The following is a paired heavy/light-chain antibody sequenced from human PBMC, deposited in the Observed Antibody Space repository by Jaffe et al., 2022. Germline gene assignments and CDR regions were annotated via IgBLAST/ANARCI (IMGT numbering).Light chain of an antibody. CDR2: GAS. CDR1: QSVSSNY. J-gene: IGKJ2*01. Sequence: EIVLTQSPGTLSLSPGERATLSCRASQSVSSNYLAWYQQKPGQAPRLLIYGASSRATGIPDRFSGSGSGTDFTLTISRLEPEDFAVYYCQQYGYSPGTFGQGTKLEIK. CDR3: QQYGYSPGT. V-gene: IGKV3-20*01.
Heavy chain of an antibody. V-gene: IGHV4-38-2*02. CDR3: ARDWGGSTRPGYFDY. CDR1: GYSISSGYY. CDR2: IYHSGIT. Sequence: QVQLQESGPGLVKPSETLSLTCAVSGYSISSGYYWGWIRQPPGKGLEWIGSIYHSGITYYNPSLKSRVTILVGTSKNQFSLKLSSVTAADTAVYYCARDWGGSTRPGYFDYWGQGTLVTVSS. J-gene: IGHJ4*02. D-gene: IGHD1-26*01.